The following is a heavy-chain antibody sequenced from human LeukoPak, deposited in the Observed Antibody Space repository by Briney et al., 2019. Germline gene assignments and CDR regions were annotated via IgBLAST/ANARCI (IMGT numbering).Heavy chain of an antibody. CDR1: GFSFSNYW. Sequence: PGGSLRLSCAASGFSFSNYWMSWVRQVPGKGLEWEANIKQDGSEKYYVDSVKGRFTISRDNAKNSLYLQMNSLRAEDTAIYYCARDKILGATNFDYWGQGTLVTVSS. CDR3: ARDKILGATNFDY. J-gene: IGHJ4*02. CDR2: IKQDGSEK. D-gene: IGHD1-26*01. V-gene: IGHV3-7*03.